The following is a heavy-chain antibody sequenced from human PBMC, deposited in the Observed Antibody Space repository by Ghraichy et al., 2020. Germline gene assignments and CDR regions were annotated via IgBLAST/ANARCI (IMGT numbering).Heavy chain of an antibody. Sequence: ESLSLTCTVSGGSISSYYWSWIRQPPGKGLEWIGYIYYSGSTNYNPSLKSRVTISVDTSKNQFSLKLSSVTAADTAVYYCARDAGYSYFDPWGQGTLVTVSS. CDR2: IYYSGST. CDR3: ARDAGYSYFDP. D-gene: IGHD5-18*01. V-gene: IGHV4-59*01. J-gene: IGHJ5*02. CDR1: GGSISSYY.